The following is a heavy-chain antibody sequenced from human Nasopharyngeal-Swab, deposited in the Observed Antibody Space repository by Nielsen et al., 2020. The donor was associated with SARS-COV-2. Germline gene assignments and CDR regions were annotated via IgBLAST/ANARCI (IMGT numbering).Heavy chain of an antibody. V-gene: IGHV4-34*01. CDR3: ARATRRPSFNIAATDYSNYSNLYYFDY. D-gene: IGHD4-11*01. CDR2: IKQRGST. Sequence: WIRQPPGQGLEWIGEIKQRGSTNYNPTLKSRGTISVDTSKNQLSLTLRSVTAADTAVYYCARATRRPSFNIAATDYSNYSNLYYFDYWGQGTLVTVSS. J-gene: IGHJ4*02.